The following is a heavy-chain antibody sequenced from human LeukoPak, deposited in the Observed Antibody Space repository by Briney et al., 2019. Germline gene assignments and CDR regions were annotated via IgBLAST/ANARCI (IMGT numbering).Heavy chain of an antibody. J-gene: IGHJ4*02. CDR2: ISDSADRT. CDR3: AKDLQYFASGSSPFDH. V-gene: IGHV3-23*01. Sequence: GGSLRLSCAASGFTFSSYAMSWVRQAPGKGLEWVSGISDSADRTYYADSVKGRFTIPRDSSKNTLYLQMNSLGAEGTALYYCAKDLQYFASGSSPFDHWGQGTLVTVSS. D-gene: IGHD3-10*01. CDR1: GFTFSSYA.